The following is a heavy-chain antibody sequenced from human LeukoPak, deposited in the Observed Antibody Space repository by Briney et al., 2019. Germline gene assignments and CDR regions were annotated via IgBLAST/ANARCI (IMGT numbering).Heavy chain of an antibody. J-gene: IGHJ4*02. CDR1: GGSISSNY. CDR2: IYHSGDT. D-gene: IGHD1-1*01. CDR3: AKVEEEYYFDY. V-gene: IGHV4-59*08. Sequence: SETLSLTCTVSGGSISSNYWSWIRQPPGKGLEWIGYIYHSGDTNYNPSLKSRVTISMDTSKNQFSLKVTSVTAADTAVYYCAKVEEEYYFDYWGQGTLVTVSS.